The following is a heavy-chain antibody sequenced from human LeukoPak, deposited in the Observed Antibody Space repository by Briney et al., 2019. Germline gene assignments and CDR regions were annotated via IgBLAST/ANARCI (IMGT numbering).Heavy chain of an antibody. V-gene: IGHV3-30-3*01. CDR3: AKERIYAFDI. J-gene: IGHJ3*02. CDR2: ISYDGSNK. Sequence: PGGSLRLSCAASGFTFSSYAMHWVRQAPGKGLEWVAVISYDGSNKYYADSVKGRFTISRDNSKNTLYLQMNSLRAEDTAVYYCAKERIYAFDIWGQGTMVTVSS. CDR1: GFTFSSYA.